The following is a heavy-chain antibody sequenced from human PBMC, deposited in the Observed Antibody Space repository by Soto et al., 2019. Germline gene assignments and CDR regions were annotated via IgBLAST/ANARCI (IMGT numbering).Heavy chain of an antibody. CDR3: ARITGRHLDY. CDR1: SGSISVTDVF. CDR2: VDYSGTA. J-gene: IGHJ4*02. V-gene: IGHV4-39*01. D-gene: IGHD1-20*01. Sequence: SETLSLTCTVSSGSISVTDVFWGWVRQPPGKGLEWIGNVDYSGTAYFSPSLATQVTFHVDTSKNQFSLTLYSVTAADTAVYYCARITGRHLDYWGQGILVTVSS.